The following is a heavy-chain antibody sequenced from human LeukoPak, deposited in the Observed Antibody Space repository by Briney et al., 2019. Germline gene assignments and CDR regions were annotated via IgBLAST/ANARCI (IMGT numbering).Heavy chain of an antibody. CDR2: ISWDGGST. V-gene: IGHV3-43D*03. CDR3: TRDQTPYY. J-gene: IGHJ4*02. Sequence: GGSLRLSCAASGFTFDDYAMHWVRQAPGKGLEWVSLISWDGGSTYYADSVKGRFTISRDNSKNSLYLQMNSLRAEDTAVYYCTRDQTPYYWGQGTLVTVSS. CDR1: GFTFDDYA.